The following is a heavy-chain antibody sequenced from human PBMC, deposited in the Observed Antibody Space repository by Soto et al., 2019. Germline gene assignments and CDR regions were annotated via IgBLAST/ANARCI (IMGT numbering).Heavy chain of an antibody. CDR3: ARDPRLYYDFRSGYYPFDY. CDR1: GYTFASYG. Sequence: ASVKVSCKDSGYTFASYGISWVRQAPGQGLEWMGWISAYNGNTNYAQKLQGRVTMTTDTSTSTAYMELRSLRSDDTAVYYCARDPRLYYDFRSGYYPFDYWGQGTLVTVSS. D-gene: IGHD3-3*01. CDR2: ISAYNGNT. V-gene: IGHV1-18*01. J-gene: IGHJ4*02.